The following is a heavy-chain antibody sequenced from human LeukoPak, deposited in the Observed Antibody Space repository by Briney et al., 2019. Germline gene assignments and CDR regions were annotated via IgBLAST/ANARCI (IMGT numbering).Heavy chain of an antibody. CDR1: GGSISSHY. CDR2: IYYSGST. V-gene: IGHV4-59*11. D-gene: IGHD3-10*01. J-gene: IGHJ4*02. CDR3: ARGSGSYDY. Sequence: SETLSLTCTVSGGSISSHYWIWLRQPPGKGLEWIGYIYYSGSTNYNPSLKSRVTISVDTSKNQFSLKLSSVTAADTAVYYCARGSGSYDYWGQGTLVTVSS.